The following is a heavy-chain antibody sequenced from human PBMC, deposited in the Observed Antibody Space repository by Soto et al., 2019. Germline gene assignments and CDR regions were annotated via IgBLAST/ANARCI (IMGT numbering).Heavy chain of an antibody. J-gene: IGHJ4*02. D-gene: IGHD3-16*01. V-gene: IGHV1-2*02. CDR1: GYTFTVYY. CDR2: INPNSGGT. CDR3: ARDLAARTDY. Sequence: ASVKVSCKASGYTFTVYYMHGVLQAPGQGLEWMGWINPNSGGTNYAQKFQGRVTMTRDTSISTAYMELSRLRSDDTAVYYCARDLAARTDYWGQGTLVTVSS.